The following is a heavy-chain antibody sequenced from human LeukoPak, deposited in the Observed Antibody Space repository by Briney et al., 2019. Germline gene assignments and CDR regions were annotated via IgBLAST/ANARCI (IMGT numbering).Heavy chain of an antibody. J-gene: IGHJ4*02. CDR2: ITSRGEST. Sequence: GGSLRLSCAASGFTFRIYAMSWVRQAPGKGLQWVSSITSRGESTWYVDSVKGRFTITRGNSENTLYLQMHSLRAEDTAVYYCARDRPNYYGSDGHYYRRDGDYWGRGTLVSVSS. CDR3: ARDRPNYYGSDGHYYRRDGDY. D-gene: IGHD3-22*01. V-gene: IGHV3-23*01. CDR1: GFTFRIYA.